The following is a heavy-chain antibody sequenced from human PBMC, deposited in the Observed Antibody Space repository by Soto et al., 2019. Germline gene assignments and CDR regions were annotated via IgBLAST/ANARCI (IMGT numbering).Heavy chain of an antibody. CDR2: TSGPGGST. CDR3: AKARGSSWYDFDD. Sequence: GSLRLSCAASGFTFSSHAMSWVRQAPGKGLEWVSATSGPGGSTYYADSVKGRFTISRDNSKNTLYLQMNSLRAEDTAVYYCAKARGSSWYDFDDWGQGTLVTVAS. CDR1: GFTFSSHA. V-gene: IGHV3-23*01. D-gene: IGHD6-13*01. J-gene: IGHJ4*02.